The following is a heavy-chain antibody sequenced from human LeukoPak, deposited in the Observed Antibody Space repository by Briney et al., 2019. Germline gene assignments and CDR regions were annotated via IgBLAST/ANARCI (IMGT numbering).Heavy chain of an antibody. J-gene: IGHJ4*02. CDR1: GFTFSSYA. CDR3: SSGRVSSLSPSPVDY. V-gene: IGHV3-64*01. Sequence: GGSLRLSCAASGFTFSSYAMHWVRQAPGKRLEYVSAISSNGGSTYYANSVKGRFTISRDNSKNTLYLQMGSLRAEDMAVYYCSSGRVSSLSPSPVDYWGQGTLVTVSS. D-gene: IGHD6-6*01. CDR2: ISSNGGST.